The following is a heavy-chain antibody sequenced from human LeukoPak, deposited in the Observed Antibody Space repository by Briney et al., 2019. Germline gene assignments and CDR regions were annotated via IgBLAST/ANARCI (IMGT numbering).Heavy chain of an antibody. CDR1: GGTFSSYT. J-gene: IGHJ6*03. CDR3: ASDRDSGYDFDYYMDV. V-gene: IGHV1-69*02. D-gene: IGHD5-12*01. CDR2: VIPILGIA. Sequence: ASVKVSCKASGGTFSSYTISWVRQAPGQGREWMGRVIPILGIANYAQKFQGRVTITADKSTSTAYMELSSLRSEDTAVYYCASDRDSGYDFDYYMDVWGKGATVTVSS.